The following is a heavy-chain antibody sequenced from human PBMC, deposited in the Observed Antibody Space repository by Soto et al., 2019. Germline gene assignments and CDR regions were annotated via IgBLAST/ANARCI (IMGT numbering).Heavy chain of an antibody. D-gene: IGHD2-21*02. CDR1: GFTFGNYA. Sequence: GGSLRLSCAASGFTFGNYAMNWVRQAPGKGLEWISSISDPGTSTYYANSVEGRFSMSRDNSKNTLFLQMSRLRADDTAVYFCAKSLVTPSDAFDLWGRGTLVTVSS. V-gene: IGHV3-23*01. CDR2: ISDPGTST. J-gene: IGHJ3*01. CDR3: AKSLVTPSDAFDL.